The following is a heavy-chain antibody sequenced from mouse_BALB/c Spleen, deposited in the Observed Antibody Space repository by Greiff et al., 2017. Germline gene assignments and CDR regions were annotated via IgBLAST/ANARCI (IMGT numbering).Heavy chain of an antibody. V-gene: IGHV1S81*02. CDR3: ARSGYDYAMDY. CDR1: GYTFTSYW. J-gene: IGHJ4*01. CDR2: INPSNGRT. D-gene: IGHD2-2*01. Sequence: QVQLQQPGAELVKPGASVKLSCKASGYTFTSYWMHWVKQRPGQGLEWIGEINPSNGRTNYNEKFKGKATLTVDTSSSTAYVDLSSLTSEDSAVYYCARSGYDYAMDYWGQGTSVTVSS.